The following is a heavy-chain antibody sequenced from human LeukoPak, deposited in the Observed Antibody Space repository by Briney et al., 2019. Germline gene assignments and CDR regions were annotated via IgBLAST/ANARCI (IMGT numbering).Heavy chain of an antibody. J-gene: IGHJ6*03. D-gene: IGHD6-13*01. CDR2: INHSGST. CDR1: GGSFSGYY. V-gene: IGHV4-34*01. CDR3: ARKKQQLVRRVYYMDV. Sequence: SETLSLTCAVYGGSFSGYYWSWIRQPPGKGLEWIGEINHSGSTNYNPSLKSRVTISVDTSKNQFSLKLSSVTAADTAVYYCARKKQQLVRRVYYMDVWGKGTTVTISS.